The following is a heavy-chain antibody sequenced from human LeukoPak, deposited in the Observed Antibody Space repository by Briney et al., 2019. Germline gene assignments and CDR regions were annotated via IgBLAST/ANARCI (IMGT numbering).Heavy chain of an antibody. D-gene: IGHD3-3*01. Sequence: SETLSLTCTVSGGSISSYYWSWIRQPPGKGLEWIGYIYYSGSTNYNPSLKSRVTISVDTSKNQFSLKLSSVTAADTAVYYCASNSGYYAPFDYWGQGTLVTVSS. CDR2: IYYSGST. V-gene: IGHV4-59*01. J-gene: IGHJ4*02. CDR3: ASNSGYYAPFDY. CDR1: GGSISSYY.